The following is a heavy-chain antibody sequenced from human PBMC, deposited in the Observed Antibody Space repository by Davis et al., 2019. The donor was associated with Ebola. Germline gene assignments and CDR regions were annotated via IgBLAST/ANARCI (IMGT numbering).Heavy chain of an antibody. D-gene: IGHD3-10*01. J-gene: IGHJ4*02. CDR1: GFTFSSYA. CDR3: ARIEAYGAGNYFQY. CDR2: VNSASTYT. Sequence: GESLKISCAASGFTFSSYAMSWARQAPGKGLEWVSAVNSASTYTYYADSVKGRFTISRDTSTVYLQMNYLRVEDTAVYYCARIEAYGAGNYFQYWGQGTLVTISS. V-gene: IGHV3-23*01.